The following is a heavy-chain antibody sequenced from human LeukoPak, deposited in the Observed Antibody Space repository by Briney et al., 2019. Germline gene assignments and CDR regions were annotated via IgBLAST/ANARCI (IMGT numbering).Heavy chain of an antibody. CDR2: VGTRAGSA. D-gene: IGHD2-21*01. Sequence: GGSLRLSCAVSGFTSGSYAMSWVRQAPGMGLEWVSAVGTRAGSAYYADSVKGRFTISRDTSKNTLDLQMNSLSAEDTAVYYCARRLAQTKGFDSWGQGTLVTVSS. CDR1: GFTSGSYA. J-gene: IGHJ4*02. CDR3: ARRLAQTKGFDS. V-gene: IGHV3-23*01.